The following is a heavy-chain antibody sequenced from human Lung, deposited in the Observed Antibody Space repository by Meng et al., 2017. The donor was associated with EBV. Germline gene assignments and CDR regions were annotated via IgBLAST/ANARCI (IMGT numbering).Heavy chain of an antibody. D-gene: IGHD3-10*01. V-gene: IGHV1-18*01. J-gene: IGHJ4*02. CDR1: DYTFTGYG. CDR2: LGAHDGDT. Sequence: QVRPVQYGPEVKKPGASVKVSCKASDYTFTGYGVSWVRQAPGQGLEWMAWLGAHDGDTSHAPKFQGRVTVSADRPTATAYMGLRSLRSDDTAVYYCARGTPGRSYSDYWGQGTLVTASS. CDR3: ARGTPGRSYSDY.